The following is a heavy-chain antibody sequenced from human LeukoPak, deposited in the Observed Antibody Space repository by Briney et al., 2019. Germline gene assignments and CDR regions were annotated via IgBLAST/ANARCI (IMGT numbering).Heavy chain of an antibody. V-gene: IGHV4-61*02. Sequence: KTSETLSLTCTVSGGSISSGGHYWSWIRQPAGKGLELIGRIYTNGNTNYNPSLKSRVTISVDTSKNQFSLKLSSVTAADTAVYYCARDRRLCSGGSCYSRHYNYYYYMDVWGKGTTVTISS. D-gene: IGHD2-15*01. CDR1: GGSISSGGHY. CDR2: IYTNGNT. J-gene: IGHJ6*03. CDR3: ARDRRLCSGGSCYSRHYNYYYYMDV.